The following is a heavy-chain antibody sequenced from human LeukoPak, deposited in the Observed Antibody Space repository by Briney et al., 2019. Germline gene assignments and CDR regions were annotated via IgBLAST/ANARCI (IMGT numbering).Heavy chain of an antibody. CDR2: IYSGGST. D-gene: IGHD3-22*01. CDR1: GFTVSSNY. V-gene: IGHV3-53*04. J-gene: IGHJ4*02. Sequence: GRSLRLSCAASGFTVSSNYMSWVRQAPGKGLEWVSVIYSGGSTYYADSVKGRFTISRHKSKNTLYLQMNSLRAEDTAVYYCARAGYFDSSGHYSSFDYWGQGTLVTVSS. CDR3: ARAGYFDSSGHYSSFDY.